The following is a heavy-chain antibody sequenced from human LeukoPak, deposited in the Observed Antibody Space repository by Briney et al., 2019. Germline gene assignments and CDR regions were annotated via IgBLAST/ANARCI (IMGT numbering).Heavy chain of an antibody. V-gene: IGHV1-69*13. CDR3: ALSRYIVVVGAATPANWFDP. CDR1: GGIFSSYA. D-gene: IGHD2-15*01. J-gene: IGHJ5*02. Sequence: GASVKVSCKASGGIFSSYAISWVRQAPGQGLEWMGGIIPIFGTANYAQKFQGRVTITADESTSTAYMELSSLRSEDTAVYYCALSRYIVVVGAATPANWFDPWGQGTLVTVSS. CDR2: IIPIFGTA.